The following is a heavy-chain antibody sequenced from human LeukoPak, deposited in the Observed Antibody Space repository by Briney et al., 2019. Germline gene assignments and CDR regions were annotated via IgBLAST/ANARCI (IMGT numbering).Heavy chain of an antibody. CDR3: AKGGSSWSEFDY. D-gene: IGHD6-13*01. V-gene: IGHV3-23*01. Sequence: GGSLRLSCAAFGFTFSTYGMTWVRQAPGKGLEWVSGISASGGLTYYADSVKGRFTISRDNSKNTLHLQMNSLRDDDTAVYYCAKGGSSWSEFDYWGQGTLVTVSS. CDR2: ISASGGLT. CDR1: GFTFSTYG. J-gene: IGHJ4*02.